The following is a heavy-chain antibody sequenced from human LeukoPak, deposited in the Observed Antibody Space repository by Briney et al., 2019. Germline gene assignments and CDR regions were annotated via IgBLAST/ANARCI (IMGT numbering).Heavy chain of an antibody. CDR2: IYRGGNT. CDR3: ARAMVRGVFTQDEDMDV. Sequence: GGSLTLSCAASGFTVSNNYMRWVRQAPGKGLEWVSVIYRGGNTYYADSAKGRFIISRDNSKNMIYLQMNSLRAEDTAVYYCARAMVRGVFTQDEDMDVWGTGTTVTISS. J-gene: IGHJ6*03. V-gene: IGHV3-53*01. D-gene: IGHD3-10*01. CDR1: GFTVSNNY.